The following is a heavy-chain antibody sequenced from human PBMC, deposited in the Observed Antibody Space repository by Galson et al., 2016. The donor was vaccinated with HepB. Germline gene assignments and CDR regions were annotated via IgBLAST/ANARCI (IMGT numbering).Heavy chain of an antibody. CDR1: GFTFSSYA. D-gene: IGHD3-9*01. CDR2: ISASGSHT. V-gene: IGHV3-23*01. J-gene: IGHJ4*02. Sequence: SLRLSCAASGFTFSSYAMNWVRQAPGKGLEWVSAISASGSHTYYADSVKGRFTISRDYSKNTLNLQMNSLKAEDTAVYYCAKGGIRNFEWLLAFFDYWGQGTLVTDSS. CDR3: AKGGIRNFEWLLAFFDY.